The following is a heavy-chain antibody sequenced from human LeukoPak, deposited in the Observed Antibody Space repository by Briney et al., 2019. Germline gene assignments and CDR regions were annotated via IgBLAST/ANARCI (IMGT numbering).Heavy chain of an antibody. V-gene: IGHV3-7*01. CDR2: IKKDGSEK. CDR3: ARCYGDGAFDI. D-gene: IGHD5-24*01. Sequence: GGSLRLSCVAAGFTFSSNFMSWVRQAPGKGLEWVANIKKDGSEKYYVDSVKGRLIISRDNAKNSLHLQMNTLRAEDTAVYYCARCYGDGAFDIWGQGTMVIVSS. CDR1: GFTFSSNF. J-gene: IGHJ3*02.